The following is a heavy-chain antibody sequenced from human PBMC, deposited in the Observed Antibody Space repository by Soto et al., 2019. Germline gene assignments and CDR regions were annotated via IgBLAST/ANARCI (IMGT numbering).Heavy chain of an antibody. CDR3: AKGGAILAPGTRVYLHNPMDV. D-gene: IGHD1-1*01. J-gene: IGHJ6*02. CDR2: INPNSGDT. CDR1: GYTFTGYY. V-gene: IGHV1-2*02. Sequence: ASVKVSCKASGYTFTGYYVHWVRQAPGQGLEWMGWINPNSGDTYLAQRFQGRVTMNRDTSIGTAYMELRGLTSDDTAEYYCAKGGAILAPGTRVYLHNPMDVWGQGTTVTVSS.